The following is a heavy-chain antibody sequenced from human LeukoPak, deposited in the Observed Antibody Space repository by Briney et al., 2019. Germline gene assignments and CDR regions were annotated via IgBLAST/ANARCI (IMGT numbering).Heavy chain of an antibody. CDR3: ARNYGDYEDY. V-gene: IGHV3-7*01. J-gene: IGHJ4*02. CDR2: IKPDGSEK. Sequence: GGSLRLSCAASGFTFSRYWMSWVRQAPGKGLEWVANIKPDGSEKYYVDSVKGRFTISRDNAKNSLYLQMNSLRAEDTALYYCARNYGDYEDYWGQGTLVTVSS. CDR1: GFTFSRYW. D-gene: IGHD4-17*01.